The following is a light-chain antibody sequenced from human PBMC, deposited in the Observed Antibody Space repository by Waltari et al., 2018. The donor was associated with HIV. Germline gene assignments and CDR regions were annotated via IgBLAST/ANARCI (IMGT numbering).Light chain of an antibody. CDR3: FSYRSSSTRV. J-gene: IGLJ3*02. CDR1: NSDVGGYNY. V-gene: IGLV2-14*01. CDR2: EVS. Sequence: QSALTQPAPVSGSPGQSITISCTGTNSDVGGYNYVSWYQQHPGKAPQLIIYEVSNRPSGISDRFSGAKSGNTASLTISGLQAEDEADYYCFSYRSSSTRVFGGGTKLTVL.